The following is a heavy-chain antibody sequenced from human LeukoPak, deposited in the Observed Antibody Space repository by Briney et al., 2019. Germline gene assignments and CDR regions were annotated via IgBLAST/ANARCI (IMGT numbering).Heavy chain of an antibody. CDR1: GGTFSSYA. CDR2: IIPIFGTA. D-gene: IGHD2-2*01. Sequence: SVKVSCKASGGTFSSYAISWVRQAPGQGLEWMGGIIPIFGTANYAQKFQGRVTITTDESTSTAYMELSSLRSEDTAVYYCARELYCSSTSCSGLFDYWGQGTLVTVSS. J-gene: IGHJ4*02. V-gene: IGHV1-69*05. CDR3: ARELYCSSTSCSGLFDY.